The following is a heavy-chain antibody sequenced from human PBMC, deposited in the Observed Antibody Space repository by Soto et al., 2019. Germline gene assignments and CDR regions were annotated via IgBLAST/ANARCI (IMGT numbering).Heavy chain of an antibody. J-gene: IGHJ4*01. CDR2: IYYSGST. CDR3: AREGWSYNYGLAFDY. Sequence: SETLSLTCTVSGGSISSGGYYWSWIRQHPGKGLEWIGYIYYSGSTHYNPSLMSRVTISADTSKNQFSLKLTSVTAADTAIYYCAREGWSYNYGLAFDYWGHGTLVTVSS. V-gene: IGHV4-31*03. D-gene: IGHD5-18*01. CDR1: GGSISSGGYY.